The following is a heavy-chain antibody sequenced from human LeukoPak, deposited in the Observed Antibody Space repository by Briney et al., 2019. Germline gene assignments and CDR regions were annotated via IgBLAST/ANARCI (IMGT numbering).Heavy chain of an antibody. J-gene: IGHJ4*02. CDR1: GFTFSSYA. Sequence: GGSLRLSCAASGFTFSSYAMHWVRQAPGKGLEWVAVISYDGSNKYYADSVKGRFTISRDNSKNTLYLQMNSLRAEDTAVYYCARDPTVVTRGYWGQGTLVTVSS. V-gene: IGHV3-30-3*01. CDR3: ARDPTVVTRGY. CDR2: ISYDGSNK. D-gene: IGHD4-23*01.